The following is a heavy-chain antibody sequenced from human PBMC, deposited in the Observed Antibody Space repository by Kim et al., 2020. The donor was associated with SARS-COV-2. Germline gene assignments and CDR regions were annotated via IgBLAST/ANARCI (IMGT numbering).Heavy chain of an antibody. CDR3: AKDHHYGSGSYHDY. CDR2: ISYDGSNK. J-gene: IGHJ4*02. Sequence: GGSLRLSCAASGFTFSSYGMHWVRQAPGKGLEWVAVISYDGSNKYYADSVKGRFTISRDNSKNTLYLQMNSLRAEDTAVYYCAKDHHYGSGSYHDYWGQGTLVTVSS. CDR1: GFTFSSYG. V-gene: IGHV3-30*18. D-gene: IGHD3-10*01.